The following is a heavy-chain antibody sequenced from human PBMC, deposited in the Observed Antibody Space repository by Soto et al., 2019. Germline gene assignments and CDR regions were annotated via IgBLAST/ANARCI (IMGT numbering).Heavy chain of an antibody. CDR3: ARGNSSSWYYYYYGMDV. V-gene: IGHV3-33*01. D-gene: IGHD6-13*01. Sequence: PGGSLRFSCAASGFTFSSYGMHWVRQAPGKGLEWVAVIWYDGSNKYYADSVKGRFTISRDNSKNTLYLQMNSLRAEDTAVYYCARGNSSSWYYYYYGMDVWGQGTTVTVSS. J-gene: IGHJ6*02. CDR1: GFTFSSYG. CDR2: IWYDGSNK.